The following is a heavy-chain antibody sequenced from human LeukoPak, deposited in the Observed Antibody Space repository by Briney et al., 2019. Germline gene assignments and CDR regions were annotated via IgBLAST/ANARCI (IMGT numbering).Heavy chain of an antibody. D-gene: IGHD2-2*01. CDR3: ARDLGSSTSCQYYYYYGMDV. CDR2: IWYDGSNK. CDR1: GFTFSSYG. J-gene: IGHJ6*02. V-gene: IGHV3-33*01. Sequence: GGSLRLSCAASGFTFSSYGMHWVRQAPGKGLEWVAVIWYDGSNKYYADSVKGRFTISRDNSKNTLYLQMNSLRAEDTAVYYCARDLGSSTSCQYYYYYGMDVWGQGTTVTVSS.